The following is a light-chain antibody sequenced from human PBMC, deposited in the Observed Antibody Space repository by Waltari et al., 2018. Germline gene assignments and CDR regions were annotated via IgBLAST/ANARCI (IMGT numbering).Light chain of an antibody. J-gene: IGKJ1*01. Sequence: EIVLTQSPGTLSLSPGERATLSCRASQSVGRSLAWYKQKPGQAPRLLIYDASRMATGVPDSFSGSGSGTDFSLTISRLEPEDFAVYYCQMYVRLPATFGQGTKVEIK. CDR2: DAS. CDR1: QSVGRS. V-gene: IGKV3-20*01. CDR3: QMYVRLPAT.